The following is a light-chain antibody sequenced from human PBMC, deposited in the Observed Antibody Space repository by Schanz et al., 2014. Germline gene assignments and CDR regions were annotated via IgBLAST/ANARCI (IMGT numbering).Light chain of an antibody. CDR2: TNN. J-gene: IGLJ3*02. V-gene: IGLV1-47*01. CDR3: STWDDSLTGPV. CDR1: GSNIGKNY. Sequence: SVLTQPPSASGAPGQRVTISCSGTGSNIGKNYVYWYQQLPGTAPRLLIFTNNRRPSGVPDRFSGSKSGTSASLAISGLRSEDEADYYCSTWDDSLTGPVFGGGTKLTVL.